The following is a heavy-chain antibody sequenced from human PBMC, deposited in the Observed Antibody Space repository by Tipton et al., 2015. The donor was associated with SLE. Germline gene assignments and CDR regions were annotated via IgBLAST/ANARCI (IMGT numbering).Heavy chain of an antibody. CDR2: IRYDGSNK. Sequence: SLRLSCAASGFTFSSYGMHWVRQAPGKGLEWVAFIRYDGSNKYYADSVKGRFTISRGNSKNTLYLQMNSLRAEDTAVYYCAKIETSMITFGGVTDFDYWGQGTLVTVSS. CDR1: GFTFSSYG. V-gene: IGHV3-30*02. CDR3: AKIETSMITFGGVTDFDY. J-gene: IGHJ4*02. D-gene: IGHD3-16*01.